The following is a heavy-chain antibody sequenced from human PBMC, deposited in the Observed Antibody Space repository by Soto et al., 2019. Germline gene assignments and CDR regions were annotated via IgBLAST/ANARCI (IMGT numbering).Heavy chain of an antibody. Sequence: QVTLKESGPVLVKPTETLTLTCTVSGFSLSNARMGVSWIRQPPGKALEWLAHIFSNDEKSYSTSLKSRLTISKDTSKSQVVLTMTNMDPVDTATYYCARPTYSSGWYYYYGMDVWGQGTTVTVSS. D-gene: IGHD6-19*01. J-gene: IGHJ6*02. V-gene: IGHV2-26*01. CDR3: ARPTYSSGWYYYYGMDV. CDR2: IFSNDEK. CDR1: GFSLSNARMG.